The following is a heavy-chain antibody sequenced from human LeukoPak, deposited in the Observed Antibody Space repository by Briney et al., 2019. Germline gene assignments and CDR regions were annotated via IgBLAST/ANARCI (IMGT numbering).Heavy chain of an antibody. J-gene: IGHJ6*02. V-gene: IGHV4-59*01. CDR1: GGSISSYY. CDR2: IYYSGST. CDR3: ARTRVVAAASYYYHGMDV. D-gene: IGHD2-15*01. Sequence: SETLSLTCTVSGGSISSYYWSWIRQPPGKGLEWIGYIYYSGSTNYNPSLKSRVTISVDTSKNQFSLKLSSVTAADTAVYYCARTRVVAAASYYYHGMDVWGQGTTVTVSS.